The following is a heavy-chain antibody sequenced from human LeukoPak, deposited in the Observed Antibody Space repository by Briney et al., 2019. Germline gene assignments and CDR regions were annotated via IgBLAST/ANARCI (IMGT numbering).Heavy chain of an antibody. V-gene: IGHV4-59*01. J-gene: IGHJ5*02. D-gene: IGHD2/OR15-2a*01. Sequence: SETLSLTCTVSGGSISSYCWSWIRQPPGKGLEWIGYIYYSGSTNYNPSLKSRVTISVDTSKNQFSLKLSSVTAADTAVYYCARTEYLSGWFDPWGQGTLATVSS. CDR1: GGSISSYC. CDR3: ARTEYLSGWFDP. CDR2: IYYSGST.